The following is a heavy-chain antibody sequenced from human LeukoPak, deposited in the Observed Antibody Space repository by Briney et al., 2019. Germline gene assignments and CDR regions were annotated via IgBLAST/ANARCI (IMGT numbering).Heavy chain of an antibody. CDR1: GFTFSTFA. V-gene: IGHV3-23*01. CDR2: IFPSGGEI. Sequence: GGSLRLSCAASGFTFSTFAMIWVRQPPGKGLEWVSSIFPSGGEIHYADSVRGRFTISRDNSKSTLSLQMNSLRAEDTAIYYCARHYGDYFEFYYMDVWGKGTTVTVSS. CDR3: ARHYGDYFEFYYMDV. D-gene: IGHD4-17*01. J-gene: IGHJ6*03.